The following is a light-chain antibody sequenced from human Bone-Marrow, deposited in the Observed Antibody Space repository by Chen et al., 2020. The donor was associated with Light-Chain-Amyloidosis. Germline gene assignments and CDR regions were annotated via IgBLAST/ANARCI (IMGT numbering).Light chain of an antibody. CDR2: GAS. Sequence: ETVLTQSPDTLSLSPGDRATLSCRASQTVTSSYLAWYQKKPGQAPRVLSYGASNGATGIPDRFSGSGSGTDFTLTISRLEPEDFAVYYCQQYDNSLRVYTFGQGTKLEIK. J-gene: IGKJ2*01. CDR3: QQYDNSLRVYT. V-gene: IGKV3-20*01. CDR1: QTVTSSY.